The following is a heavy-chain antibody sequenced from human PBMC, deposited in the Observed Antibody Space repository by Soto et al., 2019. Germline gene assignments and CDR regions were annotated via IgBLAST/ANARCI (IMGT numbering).Heavy chain of an antibody. J-gene: IGHJ4*02. CDR2: TYYRSKWYH. D-gene: IGHD6-13*01. CDR3: ARDSYTPRWYWHVDY. CDR1: GDSVSSNSAA. Sequence: PSQTLSLTCAISGDSVSSNSAAWTWIRQSPSRGLEWLGRTYYRSKWYHDYAQSVKSRITINPETSKNQFSLQLNSVTPEDTAVYYCARDSYTPRWYWHVDYWGQGSLLTVSS. V-gene: IGHV6-1*01.